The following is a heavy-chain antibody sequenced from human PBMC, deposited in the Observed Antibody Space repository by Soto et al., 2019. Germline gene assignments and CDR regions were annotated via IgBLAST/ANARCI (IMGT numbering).Heavy chain of an antibody. CDR2: ISYDGSNK. Sequence: PGGSLRLSCAASGFTFSSYGMHWVRQAPGKGLEWVAVISYDGSNKYYADSVKGRFTISRDNSKNTLYLQMNSLRAEDTAAYYCAKERYSSAFDIWGQGTMVTVSS. V-gene: IGHV3-30*18. CDR1: GFTFSSYG. J-gene: IGHJ3*02. D-gene: IGHD6-13*01. CDR3: AKERYSSAFDI.